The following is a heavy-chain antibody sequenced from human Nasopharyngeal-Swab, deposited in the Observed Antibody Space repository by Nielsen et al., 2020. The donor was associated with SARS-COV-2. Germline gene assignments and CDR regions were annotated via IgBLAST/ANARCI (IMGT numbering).Heavy chain of an antibody. CDR3: ARETGSAYEFIDY. D-gene: IGHD5-12*01. J-gene: IGHJ4*02. Sequence: ASVKVSCKASGYTFTSYGINWVRQAPGQGLEWMGIINPSGGSTSYAQKFQGRVTMTRDTSTSTVYMELSSLRSEDTAVYYCARETGSAYEFIDYWGQGTLVTVSS. CDR1: GYTFTSYG. V-gene: IGHV1-46*01. CDR2: INPSGGST.